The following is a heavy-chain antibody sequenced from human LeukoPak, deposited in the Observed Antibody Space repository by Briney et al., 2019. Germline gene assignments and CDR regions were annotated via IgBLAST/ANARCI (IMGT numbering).Heavy chain of an antibody. V-gene: IGHV4-59*01. CDR2: IYYSGST. Sequence: SETLSLTCTVSGGSISSYYWSWIRQPPGKGLEWIGYIYYSGSTNYNPSLKSRVTISVDTSKNQFSLKLSSVTAADTAVYYCARGYYDFWSGYWRNTYYFDYWGQGTLVTVSS. CDR3: ARGYYDFWSGYWRNTYYFDY. D-gene: IGHD3-3*01. CDR1: GGSISSYY. J-gene: IGHJ4*02.